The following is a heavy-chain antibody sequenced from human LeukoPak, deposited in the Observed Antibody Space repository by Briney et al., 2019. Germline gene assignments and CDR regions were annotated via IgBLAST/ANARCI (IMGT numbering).Heavy chain of an antibody. D-gene: IGHD5-12*01. CDR2: ISNDGSIK. J-gene: IGHJ3*02. Sequence: GGSLRLSCAASGFTFGSFAIHWVRQAPGKGLEWVAVISNDGSIKYYADSVKGRFTISRDNSKNTLYLQMNSLRAEDTAVYYCARCIVGTKNAFDIWGQGTMVTVSS. CDR1: GFTFGSFA. V-gene: IGHV3-30*04. CDR3: ARCIVGTKNAFDI.